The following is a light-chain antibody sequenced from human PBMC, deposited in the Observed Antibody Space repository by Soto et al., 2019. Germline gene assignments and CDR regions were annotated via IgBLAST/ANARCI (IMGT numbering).Light chain of an antibody. CDR3: FSHRSGDSHV. CDR1: SSDIGAYNY. V-gene: IGLV2-14*01. CDR2: GVT. Sequence: QSALTQPASVSGSPGQSITISCTGTSSDIGAYNYVSRYQQYPGKAPKLMIYGVTNRPSGVSNRFSGSKTGNTASLPISGLQAEDEADYYCFSHRSGDSHVFGTGTKVTVL. J-gene: IGLJ1*01.